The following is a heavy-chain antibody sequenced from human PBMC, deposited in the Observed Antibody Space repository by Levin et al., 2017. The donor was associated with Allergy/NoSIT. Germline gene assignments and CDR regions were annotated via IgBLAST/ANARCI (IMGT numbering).Heavy chain of an antibody. CDR1: GYTFTGYY. J-gene: IGHJ4*02. D-gene: IGHD3-10*01. CDR2: INPNSGGT. V-gene: IGHV1-2*02. Sequence: GESLKISCKASGYTFTGYYMHWVRQAPGQGLEWMGWINPNSGGTNYAQKFQGRVTMTRDTSISTAYMELSRLRSDDTAVYYCASVIWFGELCCWGQGTLVTVSS. CDR3: ASVIWFGELCC.